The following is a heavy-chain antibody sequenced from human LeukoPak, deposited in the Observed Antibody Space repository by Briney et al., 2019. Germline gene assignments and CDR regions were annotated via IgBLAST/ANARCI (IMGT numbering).Heavy chain of an antibody. CDR2: IYSGGST. Sequence: GGSLRLSCAASGFTVSSNYMSWVRQAPGKGLEWVSVIYSGGSTYYADSVKGRFTISRDNSKNTLYLQMNSLRAEDTAVYYCATGLNLPRTYSGYDWGYWGQGTLVTVSS. CDR1: GFTVSSNY. CDR3: ATGLNLPRTYSGYDWGY. J-gene: IGHJ4*02. D-gene: IGHD5-12*01. V-gene: IGHV3-53*01.